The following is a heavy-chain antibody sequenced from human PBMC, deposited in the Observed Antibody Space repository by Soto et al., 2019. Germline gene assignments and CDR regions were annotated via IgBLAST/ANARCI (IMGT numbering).Heavy chain of an antibody. CDR1: GYTFTSYA. D-gene: IGHD6-13*01. V-gene: IGHV1-3*01. CDR3: ARDGVAVAGGPYYFDY. J-gene: IGHJ4*02. CDR2: INAGNGNT. Sequence: ASVKVSCKASGYTFTSYAMHWVRQAPGQRLEWMGWINAGNGNTKYSQKFQGRVAITRDTSASTAYMELSSLRSEDTAVYYCARDGVAVAGGPYYFDYWGQGTLVTVSS.